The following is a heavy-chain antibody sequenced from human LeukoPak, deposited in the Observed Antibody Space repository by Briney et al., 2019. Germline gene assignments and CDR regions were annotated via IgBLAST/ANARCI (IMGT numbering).Heavy chain of an antibody. J-gene: IGHJ4*02. Sequence: LSLTCSVSGVPISSRSYYWGWIRQPRGKGLEWVAVISYDGSNKYYADSVKGRFTISRDNSKNTLYLQMNSLRAEDTAVYYCARDSIAVAGPGKYWGQGTLVTVSS. CDR1: GVPISS. D-gene: IGHD6-19*01. CDR2: ISYDGSNK. V-gene: IGHV3-30*19. CDR3: ARDSIAVAGPGKY.